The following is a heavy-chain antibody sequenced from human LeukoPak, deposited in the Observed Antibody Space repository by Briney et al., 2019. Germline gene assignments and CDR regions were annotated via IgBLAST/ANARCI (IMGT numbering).Heavy chain of an antibody. V-gene: IGHV4-59*01. D-gene: IGHD3-10*01. J-gene: IGHJ4*02. CDR1: GGSISSYY. Sequence: SETLSLTCTVSGGSISSYYWSWIRQPPGKGLEWIAYLFYSGSTDYNPSLESRVTISVDTSKNQFSLKLRSVTAADTAVYYCATVAVIRGVTYFDYWGQGTLVTVSS. CDR2: LFYSGST. CDR3: ATVAVIRGVTYFDY.